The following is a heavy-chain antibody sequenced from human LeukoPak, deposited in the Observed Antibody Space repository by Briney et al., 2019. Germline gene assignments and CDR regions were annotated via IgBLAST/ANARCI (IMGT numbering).Heavy chain of an antibody. J-gene: IGHJ6*02. D-gene: IGHD6-13*01. CDR3: ATDASSSWYDGMDV. CDR2: IKQDGSEK. V-gene: IGHV3-7*04. CDR1: GFTFSSHW. Sequence: PGGSLRLSCAASGFTFSSHWMSWVRQAPGKGLEWVANIKQDGSEKYYVDSVKGRFTISRDNAKNSLYLQMNSLRAEDTAVYYCATDASSSWYDGMDVWGQGTTVTVSS.